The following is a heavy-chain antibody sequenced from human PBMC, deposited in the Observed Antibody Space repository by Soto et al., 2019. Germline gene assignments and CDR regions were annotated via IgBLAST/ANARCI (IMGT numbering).Heavy chain of an antibody. CDR2: INPNSGGT. CDR1: GSTFTSYY. D-gene: IGHD3-22*01. CDR3: ASSLRGVFYYYSSRYYPLSF. Sequence: ASVKVSCKASGSTFTSYYMHWVRQAPGQGLEWMGWINPNSGGTNYAQKFQGWVTMTRDTSISTAYMELSRLRSDDTAVYYCASSLRGVFYYYSSRYYPLSFWGQGTLVTVSS. V-gene: IGHV1-2*04. J-gene: IGHJ4*02.